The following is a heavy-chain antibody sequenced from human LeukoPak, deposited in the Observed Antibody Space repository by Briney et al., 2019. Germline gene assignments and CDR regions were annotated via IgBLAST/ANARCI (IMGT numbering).Heavy chain of an antibody. D-gene: IGHD3-16*01. CDR1: GFPLDDYA. V-gene: IGHV3-33*08. Sequence: GGSLRLSCAASGFPLDDYAMHWVRQAPGKGLEWVAVIWYDGSNKYYADSVKGRFTISRDNSKNTLYLQMNSLRAEDTAVYYCARDRGGGFFDYWGQGTLVTVSS. J-gene: IGHJ4*02. CDR2: IWYDGSNK. CDR3: ARDRGGGFFDY.